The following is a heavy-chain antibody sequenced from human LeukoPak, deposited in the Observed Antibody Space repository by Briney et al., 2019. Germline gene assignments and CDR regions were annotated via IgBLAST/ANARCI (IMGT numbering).Heavy chain of an antibody. CDR2: ISSDGRIT. V-gene: IGHV3-64*01. J-gene: IGHJ5*02. CDR3: ARVSGWYWFDQ. CDR1: GYTFSSYA. D-gene: IGHD6-19*01. Sequence: GGSLRLSCEGSGYTFSSYAMHWVRQAPGKGLEYVAAISSDGRITYYANFVKGRFTISRDNSKNTLYLQMASLRTEDMAVYYCARVSGWYWFDQWGQGTLVTVSS.